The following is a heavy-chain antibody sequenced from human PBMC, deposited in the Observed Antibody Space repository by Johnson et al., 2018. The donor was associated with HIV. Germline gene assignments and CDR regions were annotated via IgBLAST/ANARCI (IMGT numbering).Heavy chain of an antibody. Sequence: VQLVESGGGLVQPGRSLRLSCAASGFTFDDYAMHWVRQAPGKGLEWVANIKQDGTEKYYVGSVKGRFTISRDNAKNSLYLQMSSLRAEDTAVYYCARDGPWLQSQRDVFDIWGQGTMVTVSS. CDR1: GFTFDDYA. CDR2: IKQDGTEK. J-gene: IGHJ3*02. D-gene: IGHD5-24*01. CDR3: ARDGPWLQSQRDVFDI. V-gene: IGHV3-7*01.